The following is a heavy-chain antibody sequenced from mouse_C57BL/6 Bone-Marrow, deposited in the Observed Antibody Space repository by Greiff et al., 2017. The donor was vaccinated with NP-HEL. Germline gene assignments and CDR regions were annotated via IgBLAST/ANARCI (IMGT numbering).Heavy chain of an antibody. CDR1: GFNINDYY. CDR2: IDPEDGDT. CDR3: THYYGSSYYFDY. D-gene: IGHD1-1*01. V-gene: IGHV14-1*01. J-gene: IGHJ2*01. Sequence: EVQLQQSGAELVRPGASVKLSCTASGFNINDYYMHWVKQRPEQGLEWIGMIDPEDGDTEYAPKFSGKATMTADTSSNTAYLQLSSLTSEDTAVYYCTHYYGSSYYFDYWGQGTTLTVSS.